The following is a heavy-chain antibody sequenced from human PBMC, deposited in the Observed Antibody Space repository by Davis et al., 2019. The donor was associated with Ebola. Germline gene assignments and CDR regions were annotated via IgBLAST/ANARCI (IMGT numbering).Heavy chain of an antibody. J-gene: IGHJ6*02. CDR3: ARGEDGMDV. V-gene: IGHV1-8*02. CDR2: MNPNSGNT. CDR1: GYTFTSYA. Sequence: ASVKVSCKASGYTFTSYAMHWVRQAPGQRLEWMGWMNPNSGNTGYAQKFQGRVTMTRNTSISTAYMELSSLRSEDTAVYYCARGEDGMDVWGQGTTVTVSS.